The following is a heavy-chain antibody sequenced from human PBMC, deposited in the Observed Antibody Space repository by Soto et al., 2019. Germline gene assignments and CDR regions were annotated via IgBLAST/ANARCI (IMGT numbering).Heavy chain of an antibody. Sequence: EVQLVESGGGLVQPGESLRLSCAASGFTFSNSWMSWVRQAPGKGLEWVANIKEGGSEKDYVDPVKGRFTITRDNAKNSLYLQMNNLGAEDTAVYFCTRKRFGMDVWGQGTRSPSP. CDR3: TRKRFGMDV. CDR2: IKEGGSEK. J-gene: IGHJ6*02. V-gene: IGHV3-7*03. CDR1: GFTFSNSW.